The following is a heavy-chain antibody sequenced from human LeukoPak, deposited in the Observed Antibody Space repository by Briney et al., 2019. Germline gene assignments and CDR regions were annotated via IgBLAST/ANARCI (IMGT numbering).Heavy chain of an antibody. V-gene: IGHV4-39*01. CDR1: GGSISSYY. CDR3: ARTSTIFGVDNNWFDP. Sequence: SETLSLTCTVSGGSISSYYWGWIRQPPGKGLEWIGSIYSGSTYYNPSLKSRVTISVDTSKNQFSLKLSSVTAADTAVYYCARTSTIFGVDNNWFDPWGQGTLVTVSS. CDR2: IYSGST. J-gene: IGHJ5*02. D-gene: IGHD3-3*01.